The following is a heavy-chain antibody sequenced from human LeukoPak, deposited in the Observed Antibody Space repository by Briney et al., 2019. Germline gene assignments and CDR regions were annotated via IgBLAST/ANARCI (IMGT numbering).Heavy chain of an antibody. Sequence: SGTLSLTCAVSGGSISSSNWWSWVRQPPGKGLEWIGEIYHSGSTNYNPSLKSRVTISVDKSKNQFSLKLSSVTAADTAVYYCARESGGSDVAPPFDYWGQGTLVTVSS. CDR1: GGSISSSNW. D-gene: IGHD3-10*01. V-gene: IGHV4-4*02. J-gene: IGHJ4*02. CDR3: ARESGGSDVAPPFDY. CDR2: IYHSGST.